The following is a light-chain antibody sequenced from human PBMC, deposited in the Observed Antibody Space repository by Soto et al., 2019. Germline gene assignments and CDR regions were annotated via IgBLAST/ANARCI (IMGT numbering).Light chain of an antibody. CDR3: SSYAGSNWYV. Sequence: LTKPPSASGAHGQSVTITYTRTNSDVGGYNYVSWYQQYPGKAPKLIIYEVNERPSGVPDRFSGSKSGNTASLTVSGLQTADEADYYCSSYAGSNWYVFGTGTKVTVL. CDR2: EVN. J-gene: IGLJ1*01. CDR1: NSDVGGYNY. V-gene: IGLV2-8*01.